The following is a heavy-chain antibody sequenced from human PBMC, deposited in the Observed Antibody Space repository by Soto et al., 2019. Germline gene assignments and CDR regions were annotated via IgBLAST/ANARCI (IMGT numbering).Heavy chain of an antibody. D-gene: IGHD1-26*01. CDR1: GDSVSSSHYY. CDR3: ARETSGSYFDS. Sequence: PSETLSLTCTVSGDSVSSSHYYWTWLRQPPGKGLEWIGYGHIYYSGSTTYNPSLKSRVTISLDTSKNQFSLTLSSVTAADTAIYYCARETSGSYFDSWGQGALVP. V-gene: IGHV4-61*01. J-gene: IGHJ5*01. CDR2: GHIYYSGST.